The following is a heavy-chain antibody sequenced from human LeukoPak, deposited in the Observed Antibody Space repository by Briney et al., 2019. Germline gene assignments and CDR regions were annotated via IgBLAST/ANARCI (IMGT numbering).Heavy chain of an antibody. CDR3: ARHAPDCNNTNCYYYYYYMDV. D-gene: IGHD2-2*01. J-gene: IGHJ6*03. CDR1: GYSISSDYY. CDR2: IYHSGNT. Sequence: SETLSLTXAVSGYSISSDYYWGWIRQPPGKGLEWIGSIYHSGNTYYNPSLKSRVTISVDTSKNHFSLRLSSLTAADTAVYYCARHAPDCNNTNCYYYYYYMDVWGKGTTVTVSS. V-gene: IGHV4-38-2*01.